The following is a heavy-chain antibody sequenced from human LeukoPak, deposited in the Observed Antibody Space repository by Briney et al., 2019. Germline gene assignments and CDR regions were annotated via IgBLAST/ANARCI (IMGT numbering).Heavy chain of an antibody. D-gene: IGHD2-21*02. Sequence: PGGSLRLSCGASGITFNNAWMTWVRQAPGKGLEWVAVISYDGSNKYYADSVKGRFTISRDNSKNTLYLQMNSLRAEDTAVYYCARDCRHIVVVTAIPGIDYWGQGTLVTVSS. CDR2: ISYDGSNK. CDR1: GITFNNAW. CDR3: ARDCRHIVVVTAIPGIDY. V-gene: IGHV3-30-3*01. J-gene: IGHJ4*02.